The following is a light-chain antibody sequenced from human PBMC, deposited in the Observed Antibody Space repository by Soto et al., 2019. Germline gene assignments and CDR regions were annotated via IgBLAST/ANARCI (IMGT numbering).Light chain of an antibody. V-gene: IGKV3-20*01. J-gene: IGKJ1*01. Sequence: IVLTPSPGAPSLSPGERATLSCRASQGVSSSFLAWYQQKPDQAPRLLIYGASSRATGIPDRFIGSGSGTDFTLTISRLETEDFAMYYCQQYGSSPPTFGQGTKVDIK. CDR2: GAS. CDR3: QQYGSSPPT. CDR1: QGVSSSF.